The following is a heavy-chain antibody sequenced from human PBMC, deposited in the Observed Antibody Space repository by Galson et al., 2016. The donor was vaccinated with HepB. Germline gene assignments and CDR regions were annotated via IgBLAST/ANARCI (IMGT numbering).Heavy chain of an antibody. J-gene: IGHJ5*02. CDR1: GYTFTSYG. D-gene: IGHD2-21*02. V-gene: IGHV1-18*01. Sequence: SVKVSCKASGYTFTSYGINWVRQAPGQGLEWMGWISAYNGNTNYAQNFQGRVTMTTDTSTSTAYMELRSLRYDDTAVYYWARDHGIVVGPAHNWFDPWGQGTLVTVSS. CDR3: ARDHGIVVGPAHNWFDP. CDR2: ISAYNGNT.